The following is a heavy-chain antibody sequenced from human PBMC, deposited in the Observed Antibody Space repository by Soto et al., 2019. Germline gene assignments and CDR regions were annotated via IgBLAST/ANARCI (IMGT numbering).Heavy chain of an antibody. J-gene: IGHJ5*02. CDR3: ARELLEDIVVVVAATHHWFDP. Sequence: QVQLVQSGAEVKKPGSSVKVSCKASGGTFSSYAISWVRQAPGQGLEWMGGIIPIFGTANYAQKVQGRVTITADKSTSTAYMELSSLRSEDTAVYYCARELLEDIVVVVAATHHWFDPWGQGTLVTVSS. D-gene: IGHD2-15*01. CDR2: IIPIFGTA. CDR1: GGTFSSYA. V-gene: IGHV1-69*06.